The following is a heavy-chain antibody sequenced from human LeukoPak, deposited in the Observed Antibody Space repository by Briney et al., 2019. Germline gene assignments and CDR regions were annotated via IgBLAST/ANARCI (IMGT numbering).Heavy chain of an antibody. CDR1: GFNFNSYA. CDR2: ISGSGGST. D-gene: IGHD3-10*01. Sequence: GSLRPSCAASGFNFNSYAMSWGRQAPGKGLGWGSGISGSGGSTYYADSVKGRFTISRDNSKNTLYLQMNSLRAEDTAVYYCAKGRRWFGEFDDAFDIWGQGTMVTVSS. J-gene: IGHJ3*02. CDR3: AKGRRWFGEFDDAFDI. V-gene: IGHV3-23*01.